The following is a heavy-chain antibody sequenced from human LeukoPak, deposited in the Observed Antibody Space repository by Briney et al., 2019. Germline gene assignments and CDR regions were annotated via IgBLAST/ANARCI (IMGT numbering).Heavy chain of an antibody. V-gene: IGHV3-21*01. CDR1: GFTFSSYS. CDR3: AKGRNGGVRGVIPFDY. Sequence: PGGSLRLSCAASGFTFSSYSMNWVRQAPGKGLEWVSSISSSSSYIYYADSVKGRFTISRDNAKNSLYLQMNSLRAEDTAVYYCAKGRNGGVRGVIPFDYWGQGTLVTVSS. CDR2: ISSSSSYI. D-gene: IGHD3-10*01. J-gene: IGHJ4*02.